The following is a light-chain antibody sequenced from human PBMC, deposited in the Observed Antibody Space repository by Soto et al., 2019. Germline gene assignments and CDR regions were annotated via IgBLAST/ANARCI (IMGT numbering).Light chain of an antibody. CDR3: QQANNFPV. CDR1: QGISNW. J-gene: IGKJ1*01. V-gene: IGKV1-12*01. Sequence: DIHMTQSPSSVSASVGDRVTITCRASQGISNWFAWYQHKPGKAPRLLIYAVSSLKSGVPSRFSGSGSGTDFTLTISSLQPEDVGTYYCQQANNFPVFGQGTQVETK. CDR2: AVS.